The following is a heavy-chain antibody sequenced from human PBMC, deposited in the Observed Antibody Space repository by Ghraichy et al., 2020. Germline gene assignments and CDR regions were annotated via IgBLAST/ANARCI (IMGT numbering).Heavy chain of an antibody. D-gene: IGHD1-26*01. CDR3: AKELIRWELLLDGGHDY. CDR1: GFTFSSYG. V-gene: IGHV3-30*18. J-gene: IGHJ4*02. CDR2: ISYDGSNK. Sequence: LSLTCAASGFTFSSYGMHWVRQAPGKGLEWVAVISYDGSNKYYADSVKGRFTISRDNSKNTLYLQMNSLRAEDTAVYYCAKELIRWELLLDGGHDYWGQGTLVTVSS.